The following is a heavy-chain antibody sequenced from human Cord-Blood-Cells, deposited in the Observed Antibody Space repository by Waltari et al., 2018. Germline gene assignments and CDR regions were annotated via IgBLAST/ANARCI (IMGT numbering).Heavy chain of an antibody. CDR1: GFTFSSYA. CDR3: ARNYDFWSGLYDAFDI. Sequence: QVQLVESGGGVVQPGRSLRLSCAASGFTFSSYAMPWVRQPPGKGLEWVAVISYDGSNKYYADSVKGRFTISRDNSKNTLYLQMNSLRAEDTAVYYCARNYDFWSGLYDAFDIWGQGTMVTVSS. J-gene: IGHJ3*02. V-gene: IGHV3-30-3*01. D-gene: IGHD3-3*01. CDR2: ISYDGSNK.